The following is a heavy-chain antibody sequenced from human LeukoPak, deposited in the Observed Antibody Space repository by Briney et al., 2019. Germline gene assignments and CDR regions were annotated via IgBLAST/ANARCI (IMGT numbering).Heavy chain of an antibody. J-gene: IGHJ4*02. CDR2: LSYSGKT. D-gene: IGHD4-23*01. CDR3: AREMPTVVPFDT. CDR1: GVSITSNSHY. Sequence: SETLSLTCAVSGVSITSNSHYWGWIRQAPGRRLEWIATLSYSGKTHYSPSLKGRGTLSADTSKNQFSLELTSVTAADTAVYFCAREMPTVVPFDTWGQGILVTVSS. V-gene: IGHV4-39*07.